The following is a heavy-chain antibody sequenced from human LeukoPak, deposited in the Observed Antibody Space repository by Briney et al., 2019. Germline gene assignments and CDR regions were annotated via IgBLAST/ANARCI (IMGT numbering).Heavy chain of an antibody. CDR2: LNHSGST. J-gene: IGHJ4*02. D-gene: IGHD3-9*01. CDR3: ARETLYYDTLPGYFD. V-gene: IGHV4-34*01. Sequence: PSETLSLTCAGYGGSFVGYYWGWLRPPPGKGLDGIGELNHSGSTNYNPSLKSGGTISVDTSKNQFYLQLGSVADADTVVYYCARETLYYDTLPGYFDWGQGTLVTVSS. CDR1: GGSFVGYY.